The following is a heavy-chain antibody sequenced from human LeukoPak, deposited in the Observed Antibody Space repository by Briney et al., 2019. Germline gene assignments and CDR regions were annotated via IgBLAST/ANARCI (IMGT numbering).Heavy chain of an antibody. V-gene: IGHV3-48*04. J-gene: IGHJ4*02. CDR2: ISSSSSTI. CDR3: AKVISSSWYSFDY. D-gene: IGHD6-13*01. CDR1: GFTFTYYS. Sequence: GGSLRLSCEASGFTFTYYSMNWVRQAPGKGLEWVSYISSSSSTIYYADSVKGRFTISRDNAKNSLYLQMNSLRAEDTALYYCAKVISSSWYSFDYWGQGTLVTVSS.